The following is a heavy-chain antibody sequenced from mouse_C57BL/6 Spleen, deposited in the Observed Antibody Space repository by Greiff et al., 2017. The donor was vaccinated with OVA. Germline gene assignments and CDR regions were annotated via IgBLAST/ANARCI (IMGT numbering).Heavy chain of an antibody. V-gene: IGHV5-4*01. CDR2: ISDGGSYT. J-gene: IGHJ4*01. D-gene: IGHD3-3*01. CDR1: GFTFSSYA. Sequence: EVMLVESGGGLVKPGGSLKLSCAASGFTFSSYAMSWVRQTPEKRLEWVATISDGGSYTYCPDNVKGRFTISRDNAKNNLYLQMSHLKSEDTAMYYCAREGRVYYAMDYWGQGTSVTVSS. CDR3: AREGRVYYAMDY.